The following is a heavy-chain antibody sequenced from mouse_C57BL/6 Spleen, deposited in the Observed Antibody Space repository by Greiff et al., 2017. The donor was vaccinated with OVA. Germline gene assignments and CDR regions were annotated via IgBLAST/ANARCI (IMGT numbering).Heavy chain of an antibody. D-gene: IGHD2-3*01. CDR3: ARYDGYPYYFDY. Sequence: QVQLQQSGAELVKPGASVKLSCKASGYTFTSYWMHWVKQRPGQGLEWIGMIHPNSGSTNYNEKFKSKATLTVDKSSSTAYMQLSSLTSEDSAVYYCARYDGYPYYFDYWGQGTTLTVSS. J-gene: IGHJ2*01. V-gene: IGHV1-64*01. CDR1: GYTFTSYW. CDR2: IHPNSGST.